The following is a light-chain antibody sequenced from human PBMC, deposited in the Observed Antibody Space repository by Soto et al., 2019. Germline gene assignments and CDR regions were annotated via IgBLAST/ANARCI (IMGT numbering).Light chain of an antibody. CDR3: QQYGSPPDGIT. J-gene: IGKJ5*01. CDR2: GAS. Sequence: EIVLTQSPGTLSLSPGERATLSCRASQSISRSSLAWYQQKPGQAPRLLIYGASTRATGIPDRFSGRGSGTDFIFTISRLEPEDFAVYYCQQYGSPPDGITFGQGTRLEIK. V-gene: IGKV3-20*01. CDR1: QSISRSS.